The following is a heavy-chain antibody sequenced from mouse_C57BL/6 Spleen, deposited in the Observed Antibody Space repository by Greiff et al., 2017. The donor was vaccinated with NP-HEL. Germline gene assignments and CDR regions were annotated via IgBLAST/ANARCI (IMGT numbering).Heavy chain of an antibody. D-gene: IGHD2-4*01. CDR3: ARDDYDYFDY. V-gene: IGHV1-52*01. CDR2: IDPSDSET. Sequence: QLKQPGAELVRPGSSVKLSCKASGYTFTSYWMHWVKQRPIQGLEWIGNIDPSDSETHYNQKFKDKATLTVDKSSSTAYMQLSSLTSEDSAVYYCARDDYDYFDYWGQGTTLTVSS. J-gene: IGHJ2*01. CDR1: GYTFTSYW.